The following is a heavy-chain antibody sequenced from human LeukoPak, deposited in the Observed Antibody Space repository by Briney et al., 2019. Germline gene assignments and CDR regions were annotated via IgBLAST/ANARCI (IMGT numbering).Heavy chain of an antibody. CDR3: AGLQTYYYYGMDV. Sequence: ASVKVPCKASGGTFSSYAISWVRQAPGQGLEWMGGIIPIFGTANYAQKFQGRVTITADESTSTAYMELSSLRSEDTAVYYCAGLQTYYYYGMDVWGQGTTVTVSS. CDR1: GGTFSSYA. J-gene: IGHJ6*02. CDR2: IIPIFGTA. V-gene: IGHV1-69*13.